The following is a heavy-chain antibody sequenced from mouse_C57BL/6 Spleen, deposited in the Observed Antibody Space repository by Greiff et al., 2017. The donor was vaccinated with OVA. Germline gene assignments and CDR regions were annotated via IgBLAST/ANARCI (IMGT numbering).Heavy chain of an antibody. V-gene: IGHV1-64*01. CDR1: GYTFTSYW. CDR2: IHPNSGST. J-gene: IGHJ3*01. Sequence: QVQLKQPGAELVKPGASVKLSCKASGYTFTSYWMHWVKQRPGQGLEWIGMIHPNSGSTNYNEKFKSKATLTVDKSSSTAYMQLSSLTSEDSAVYYCARYYYGPWFAYWGQGTLVTVSA. D-gene: IGHD1-1*01. CDR3: ARYYYGPWFAY.